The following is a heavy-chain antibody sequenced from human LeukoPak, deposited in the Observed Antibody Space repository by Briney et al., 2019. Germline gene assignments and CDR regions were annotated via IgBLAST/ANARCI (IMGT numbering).Heavy chain of an antibody. CDR3: ARRGYCSGGSCYPTFWFDP. J-gene: IGHJ5*02. CDR1: GGSISSYY. V-gene: IGHV4-59*01. Sequence: SETLSLTCTVSGGSISSYYWSWIRQPPGKGLEWIGYIYYSGNTNYNPSLKSRVTISVDTSKNRFSLKLSSVTAADTAVYYCARRGYCSGGSCYPTFWFDPWGQGTLVTVSS. CDR2: IYYSGNT. D-gene: IGHD2-15*01.